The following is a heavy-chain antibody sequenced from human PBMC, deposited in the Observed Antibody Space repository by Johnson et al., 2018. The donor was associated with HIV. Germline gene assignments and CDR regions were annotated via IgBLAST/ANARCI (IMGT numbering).Heavy chain of an antibody. J-gene: IGHJ3*02. CDR1: GFTFSNYG. Sequence: QVQLVESGGDVVQPGGSLRLSCAASGFTFSNYGFHWVRRAPGQGLEWVAFIQYDDNNEYYADSVKGRFTMSRDISQNTVHLQMNSLRVEDTALYYCAKEAPGRWDLPVWAAIDIWGQGTMVTVSS. CDR3: AKEAPGRWDLPVWAAIDI. V-gene: IGHV3-30*02. D-gene: IGHD3-16*01. CDR2: IQYDDNNE.